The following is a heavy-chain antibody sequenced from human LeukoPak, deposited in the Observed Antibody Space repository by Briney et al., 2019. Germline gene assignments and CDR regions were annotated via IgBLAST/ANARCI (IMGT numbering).Heavy chain of an antibody. V-gene: IGHV4-39*01. Sequence: SETLSLTCTVSGGSISSSSYYWGWIRQPPGKGLEWIGSIYYSGSTYYHPSLKGRVTISVDTSKNQFSLKLSSVTAADTAVYYCARLSAVPAPFDYWGQGTLVTVSS. CDR1: GGSISSSSYY. J-gene: IGHJ4*02. CDR3: ARLSAVPAPFDY. CDR2: IYYSGST. D-gene: IGHD6-6*01.